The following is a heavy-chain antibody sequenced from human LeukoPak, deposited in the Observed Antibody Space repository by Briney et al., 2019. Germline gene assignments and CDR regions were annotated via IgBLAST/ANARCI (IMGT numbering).Heavy chain of an antibody. CDR3: GRGHYGLGV. J-gene: IGHJ6*02. Sequence: GGSLRLSCTASGFSISGHWQTWVRQTPGKGLEWVAHINADGSETSYAGSVKGRFTISKDSVENSVTLQMNSLRVEDTGVYYCGRGHYGLGVWGQGATVTVSS. V-gene: IGHV3-7*01. CDR2: INADGSET. CDR1: GFSISGHW.